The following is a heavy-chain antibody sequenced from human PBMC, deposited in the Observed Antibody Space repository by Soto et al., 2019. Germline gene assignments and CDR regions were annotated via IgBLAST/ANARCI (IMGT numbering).Heavy chain of an antibody. CDR1: GGSISSYY. CDR2: IYYSGST. Sequence: PSETLSLTCTVSGGSISSYYWSWIRQPPGKGLEWIGYIYYSGSTNYNPSLKSRVTISVDTSKNQFSLKLSSVTAADTAVYYCARNRLAAAFIDYWGQGTLVTSPQ. CDR3: ARNRLAAAFIDY. V-gene: IGHV4-59*01. J-gene: IGHJ4*02. D-gene: IGHD6-13*01.